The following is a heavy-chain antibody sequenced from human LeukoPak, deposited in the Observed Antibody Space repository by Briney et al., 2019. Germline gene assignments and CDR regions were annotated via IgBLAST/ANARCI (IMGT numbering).Heavy chain of an antibody. CDR3: AKELKRMPFDC. CDR1: GFSFSDSG. Sequence: GGSLRLSCAASGFSFSDSGIHWVRQAPGKGLEWVSFIQSDGSEIFYADSVKGRFTISRDNSKNTVFLQMNSLRAEDTAVYYCAKELKRMPFDCWGQGALVAVTS. V-gene: IGHV3-30*02. CDR2: IQSDGSEI. J-gene: IGHJ4*02. D-gene: IGHD2-2*01.